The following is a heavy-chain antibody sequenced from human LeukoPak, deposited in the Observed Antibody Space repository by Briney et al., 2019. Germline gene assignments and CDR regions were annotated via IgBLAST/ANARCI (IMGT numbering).Heavy chain of an antibody. J-gene: IGHJ4*02. Sequence: GGSLRLSCAASGFTFSSFDMHWVRQAPGKGLEWVSGIGALLDTDYPDSLKGRFTISRENAKNSVFLQMNNVRAGDTAVYYCVRGRNNNYYDDSGYYPCWGQGTLVTVSS. CDR1: GFTFSSFD. V-gene: IGHV3-13*01. CDR2: IGALLDT. CDR3: VRGRNNNYYDDSGYYPC. D-gene: IGHD3-22*01.